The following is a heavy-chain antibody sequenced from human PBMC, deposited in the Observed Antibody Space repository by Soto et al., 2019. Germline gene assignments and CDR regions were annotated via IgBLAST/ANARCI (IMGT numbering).Heavy chain of an antibody. V-gene: IGHV4-61*01. CDR3: AKVRLRFFLLIDH. D-gene: IGHD3-3*01. Sequence: SETLSLTCTVSGGSVSSDSYYWSWIRQPPGKGLEWIGYISYSGNTNYIPSLKSRVTISVDTSKNQFSLNLSSVTAADTAVYYCAKVRLRFFLLIDHWGQGTLVTVS. J-gene: IGHJ5*02. CDR1: GGSVSSDSYY. CDR2: ISYSGNT.